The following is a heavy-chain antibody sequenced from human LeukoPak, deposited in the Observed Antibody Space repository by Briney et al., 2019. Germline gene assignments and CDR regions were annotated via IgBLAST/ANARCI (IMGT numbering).Heavy chain of an antibody. D-gene: IGHD6-19*01. CDR3: AKTALYSSGWYKIPGDH. Sequence: GGSLRLSCAASGFTFSSYAMSWVRQAPGKGLEWVSAISGSGGSTYYADSVKGRFTISRDNSKNTLYLQMNSLRAEDTAVYYCAKTALYSSGWYKIPGDHWGQGTLVTVSS. CDR1: GFTFSSYA. V-gene: IGHV3-23*01. J-gene: IGHJ4*02. CDR2: ISGSGGST.